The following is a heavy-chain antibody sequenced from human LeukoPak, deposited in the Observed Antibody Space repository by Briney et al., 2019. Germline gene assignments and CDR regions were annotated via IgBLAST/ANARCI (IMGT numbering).Heavy chain of an antibody. CDR2: IDPNSGGT. CDR3: AREGAVGLDDAFDI. V-gene: IGHV1-2*02. Sequence: ASVKVSCKASGYTFTSYDINWVRQAPGQGLEWMGWIDPNSGGTKYTQKFQGRVTMTRDTSITTAYMELSRLTSDDTAVYYCAREGAVGLDDAFDIWGQGTMVTVSS. CDR1: GYTFTSYD. J-gene: IGHJ3*02. D-gene: IGHD1-1*01.